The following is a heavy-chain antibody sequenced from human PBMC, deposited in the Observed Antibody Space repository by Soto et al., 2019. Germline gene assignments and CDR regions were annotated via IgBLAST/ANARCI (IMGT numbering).Heavy chain of an antibody. J-gene: IGHJ3*02. D-gene: IGHD3-10*01. Sequence: PSETLCLTCTVSGGSISSYYWSWIRQPPGKGLEWIGYIYYSGSTNYNPSLKSRVTISVDTSKNQFSLKLSSVTAADTAVYYCARVWGGAFDIWGRGTMVTVSS. CDR1: GGSISSYY. CDR3: ARVWGGAFDI. V-gene: IGHV4-59*01. CDR2: IYYSGST.